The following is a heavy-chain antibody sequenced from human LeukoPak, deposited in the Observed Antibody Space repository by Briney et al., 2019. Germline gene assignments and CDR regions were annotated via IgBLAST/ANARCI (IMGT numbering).Heavy chain of an antibody. J-gene: IGHJ4*02. CDR3: ARGVGSLYDFWSGYIDY. V-gene: IGHV3-23*01. CDR1: GFTFSSYG. Sequence: GGTLRLSCAASGFTFSSYGMSWVRQAPGKGLEWVSAISGSGGSTYYADSVKGRFTISRDNSKNTLYLQMNSLRAEDTAVYYCARGVGSLYDFWSGYIDYWGQGTLVTVSS. D-gene: IGHD3-3*01. CDR2: ISGSGGST.